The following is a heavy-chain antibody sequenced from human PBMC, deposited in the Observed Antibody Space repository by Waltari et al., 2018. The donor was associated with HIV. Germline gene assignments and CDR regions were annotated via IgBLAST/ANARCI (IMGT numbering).Heavy chain of an antibody. CDR2: ISSSGSSI. J-gene: IGHJ2*01. V-gene: IGHV3-48*03. D-gene: IGHD5-18*01. CDR3: AKVREKQLWLRNWDFDL. Sequence: EVKLVESGGGLVQPGGSVRLSCAASGFTFSSYEMNWVRQAPGKGLEWISYISSSGSSIYYADYVKGRFTISRDNGKKSLYLQMNILRAEDTAGYYCAKVREKQLWLRNWDFDLWGRGTLVTVSS. CDR1: GFTFSSYE.